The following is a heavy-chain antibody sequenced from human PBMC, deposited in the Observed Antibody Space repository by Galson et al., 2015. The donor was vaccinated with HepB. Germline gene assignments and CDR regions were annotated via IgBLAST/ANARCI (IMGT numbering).Heavy chain of an antibody. V-gene: IGHV3-66*02. CDR1: GFTVSSNY. J-gene: IGHJ4*02. CDR2: IYSGGTT. CDR3: ATSPGRGY. Sequence: SLRLSCAASGFTVSSNYMSWVRQAPGKGLEGVSVIYSGGTTYYADSVKGRFTTSRDNSKNTLYLQRNSLRAEDTAVYYCATSPGRGYWGQGTLVTVS.